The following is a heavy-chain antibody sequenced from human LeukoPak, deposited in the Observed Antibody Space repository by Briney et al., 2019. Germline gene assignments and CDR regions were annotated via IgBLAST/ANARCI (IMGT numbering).Heavy chain of an antibody. V-gene: IGHV3-21*01. CDR1: GFTFSSYS. CDR2: ITTSSSYI. J-gene: IGHJ4*02. D-gene: IGHD3-22*01. Sequence: GSLRLSCAASGFTFSSYSLNWVRQAPGKGLEWVSSITTSSSYIYYADSVKGRFTISRDNAKNSLFLQMNSLRAEDTAVYYCARERGYDYWGQGTLVTVSS. CDR3: ARERGYDY.